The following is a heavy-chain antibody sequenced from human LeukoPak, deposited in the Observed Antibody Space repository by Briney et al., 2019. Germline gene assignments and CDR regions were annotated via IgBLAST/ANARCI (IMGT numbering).Heavy chain of an antibody. CDR1: EFTFSSYS. CDR3: ARPRYGGYDRNWFDP. D-gene: IGHD5-12*01. CDR2: ISSSSTSI. Sequence: GGSLRLSCAASEFTFSSYSMNWVRQAPGKGLEWVSYISSSSTSIYYADSVKGRFTISRDNAKNSLFLQMNSLRAEDTAVYYCARPRYGGYDRNWFDPWGQGTLVTVSS. V-gene: IGHV3-48*01. J-gene: IGHJ5*02.